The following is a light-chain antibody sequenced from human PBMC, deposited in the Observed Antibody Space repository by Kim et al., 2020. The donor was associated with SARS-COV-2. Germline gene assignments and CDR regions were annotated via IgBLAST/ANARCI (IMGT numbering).Light chain of an antibody. CDR2: GAS. J-gene: IGKJ2*01. CDR1: QSVTSDY. Sequence: EIVLTQSPGTPSLSPGEGATLSCRASQSVTSDYLAWFQQKPGQPPRLLIYGASTRATGIPDKFSGSGSGTDFTLTISRLEPEDFAVYYCQQYGRSPDTFGQGTKLEIK. CDR3: QQYGRSPDT. V-gene: IGKV3-20*01.